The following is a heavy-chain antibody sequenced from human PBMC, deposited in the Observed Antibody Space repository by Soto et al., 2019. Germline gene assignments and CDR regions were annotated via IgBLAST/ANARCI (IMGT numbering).Heavy chain of an antibody. D-gene: IGHD6-19*01. V-gene: IGHV4-31*03. CDR3: ARMYSSGSGWFHP. CDR1: GYFIGAGGYY. J-gene: IGHJ5*02. CDR2: FYSSGSI. Sequence: QIELQESGPGLVKPSQTLSLTCFVSGYFIGAGGYYWSWIRHHPGTGLEWIGSFYSSGSIIYNPTLSSRVSITGNMSTNQFSMSLTYVTAADTARYYGARMYSSGSGWFHPWGQGTLVTVSS.